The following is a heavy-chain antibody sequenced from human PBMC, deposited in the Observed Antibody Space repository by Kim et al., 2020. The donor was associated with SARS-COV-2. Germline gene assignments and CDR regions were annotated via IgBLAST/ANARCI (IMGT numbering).Heavy chain of an antibody. D-gene: IGHD3-22*01. CDR1: GGSFSGYY. Sequence: SETLSLTCAVYGGSFSGYYWSWIRQPPGKGLEWIGEINHSGSTNYNPSLKSRVTISVDTSKNQFSLKLSSVTAADTAVYYCARVPNYYDSSGSPNWFDPWGPGTPVTVSS. J-gene: IGHJ5*01. V-gene: IGHV4-34*01. CDR3: ARVPNYYDSSGSPNWFDP. CDR2: INHSGST.